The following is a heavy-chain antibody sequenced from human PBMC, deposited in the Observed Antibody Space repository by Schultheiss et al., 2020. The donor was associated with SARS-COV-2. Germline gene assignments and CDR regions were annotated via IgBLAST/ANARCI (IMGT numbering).Heavy chain of an antibody. D-gene: IGHD1-7*01. J-gene: IGHJ4*02. CDR1: GFTFSSYA. V-gene: IGHV3-23*01. Sequence: GGSLRLSCAASGFTFSSYAMSWVRQAPGKGLEWVSAISGSGGSTYYADSVKGRFTISRDNSKNTLYLQMNSLRAEDTAVYYCAKDRKGGRVTTGTTFDYWGQGTLVTVSS. CDR2: ISGSGGST. CDR3: AKDRKGGRVTTGTTFDY.